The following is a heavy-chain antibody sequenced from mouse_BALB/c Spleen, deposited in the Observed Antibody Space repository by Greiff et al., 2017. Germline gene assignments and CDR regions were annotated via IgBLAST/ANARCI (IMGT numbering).Heavy chain of an antibody. J-gene: IGHJ4*01. CDR1: GYTFTSYY. D-gene: IGHD2-14*01. CDR2: IYPGNVNT. CDR3: ARSRNRYDGDYAMDY. Sequence: QVQLQQSGPGLVKPGASVRISCKASGYTFTSYYIHWVKQRPGQGLEWIGWIYPGNVNTKYNEKFKGKATLTADKSSSTAYMQLSSLTSEDSAVYFCARSRNRYDGDYAMDYWGQGTSVTVSS. V-gene: IGHV1S56*01.